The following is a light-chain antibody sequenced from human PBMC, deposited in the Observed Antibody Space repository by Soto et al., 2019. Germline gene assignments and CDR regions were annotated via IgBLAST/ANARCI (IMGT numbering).Light chain of an antibody. CDR2: GAS. CDR3: QQYSDSPLT. Sequence: EIVLTQSPGTLSLSPGERATLSCRASQTVRTNYLAWFQHKPGQAPRLLIYGASSRATGIPDRFSGSGSGTYFTLTINRLEPEHFAVYFCQQYSDSPLTFGGGTKVEIK. CDR1: QTVRTNY. V-gene: IGKV3-20*01. J-gene: IGKJ4*01.